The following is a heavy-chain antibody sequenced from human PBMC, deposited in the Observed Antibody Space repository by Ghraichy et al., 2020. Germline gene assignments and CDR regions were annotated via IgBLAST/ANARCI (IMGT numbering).Heavy chain of an antibody. CDR1: GETFSGGGYS. V-gene: IGHV4-30-2*01. CDR3: ARGAHDYAFDY. J-gene: IGHJ4*02. CDR2: IFYSGST. D-gene: IGHD4-17*01. Sequence: GETFSGGGYSWSWIRQPPGKGLEWIGYIFYSGSTYYNPSLKSRVTVSMDRSKNQFSLSLSSVTAADTAMYFCARGAHDYAFDYWGRGTLVIVSS.